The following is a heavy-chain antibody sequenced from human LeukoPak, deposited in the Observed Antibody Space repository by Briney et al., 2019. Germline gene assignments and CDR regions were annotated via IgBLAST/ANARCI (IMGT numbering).Heavy chain of an antibody. Sequence: GGSLRLSCAASGFTLSSYGMHWVRQAPGKGLEWVAFIRYDGSNQYYADSVKGRFTISRDNSKNTLYLQMNSLRAEDTAVYYCAKGRHYYDSSGYYFDYWGQGTLVTVSS. CDR1: GFTLSSYG. CDR2: IRYDGSNQ. CDR3: AKGRHYYDSSGYYFDY. V-gene: IGHV3-30*02. D-gene: IGHD3-22*01. J-gene: IGHJ4*02.